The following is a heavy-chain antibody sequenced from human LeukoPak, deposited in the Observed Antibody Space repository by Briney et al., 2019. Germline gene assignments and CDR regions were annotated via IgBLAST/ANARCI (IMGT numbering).Heavy chain of an antibody. J-gene: IGHJ3*02. D-gene: IGHD1-14*01. CDR2: IDYSGST. V-gene: IGHV4-59*01. CDR1: GGSIRRFY. Sequence: SETLSLTCSVSGGSIRRFYWSWIRQPPGKGLEWIGYIDYSGSTNYNPSLKSRVTISVDTSKNQFSLNLTSVTAADTAVYYCASLAPEPDAFDIWGQGTMVTVSS. CDR3: ASLAPEPDAFDI.